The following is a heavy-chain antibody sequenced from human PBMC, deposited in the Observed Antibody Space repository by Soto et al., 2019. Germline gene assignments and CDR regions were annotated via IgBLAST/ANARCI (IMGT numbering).Heavy chain of an antibody. V-gene: IGHV4-61*08. J-gene: IGHJ6*02. CDR1: GGSISSGDYY. CDR2: IYYSGST. Sequence: SETLSLTCTVSGGSISSGDYYWSWIRQPPGKGLEWIGYIYYSGSTNYNPSLKSRVTISVDTSKNQFSLKLSSVTAADTAVYYCARIAAAGTMGFYYYYGMDVWGQGTTVTVSS. D-gene: IGHD6-13*01. CDR3: ARIAAAGTMGFYYYYGMDV.